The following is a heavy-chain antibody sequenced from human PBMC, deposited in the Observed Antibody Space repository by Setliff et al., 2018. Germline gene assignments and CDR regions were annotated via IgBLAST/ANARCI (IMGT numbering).Heavy chain of an antibody. CDR2: INHSGST. V-gene: IGHV4-34*01. Sequence: PSETLSLTCAVYGGSFSGYYWSWIRQPPGKGLEWIREINHSGSTNHNPSLKSRVTISVDTSKNQFSLKLSSVTAADTAVYYCARVRYVFWSGSIDYWGQGTLVNVSS. CDR3: ARVRYVFWSGSIDY. D-gene: IGHD3-3*01. CDR1: GGSFSGYY. J-gene: IGHJ4*02.